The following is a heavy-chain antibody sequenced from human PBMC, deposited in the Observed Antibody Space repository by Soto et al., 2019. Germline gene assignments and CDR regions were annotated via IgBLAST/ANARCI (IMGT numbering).Heavy chain of an antibody. CDR3: SSAPRSSWYAP. CDR2: ISAYNGNT. J-gene: IGHJ5*02. CDR1: GYTFTSDG. D-gene: IGHD6-13*01. V-gene: IGHV1-18*01. Sequence: QVPLVQSGAEVKKPGASVKVSCTASGYTFTSDGISWVRQATGQGLEWMGWISAYNGNTNYAQKLQGRVTMTTDTCTRTGYMELRSLRSDDTAVDYCSSAPRSSWYAPWGQGTLVTVSS.